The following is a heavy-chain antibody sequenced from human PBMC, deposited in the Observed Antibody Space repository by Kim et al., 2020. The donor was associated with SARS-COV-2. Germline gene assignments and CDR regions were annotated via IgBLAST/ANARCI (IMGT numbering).Heavy chain of an antibody. V-gene: IGHV3-73*01. CDR2: IKTKPDNYAT. CDR1: GFSFSGSA. D-gene: IGHD2-15*01. CDR3: LRYPDATLSYGDY. J-gene: IGHJ4*02. Sequence: GGSLRLSCVASGFSFSGSAIHWVRQASGIGLEWVGRIKTKPDNYATAYAESVKGRFTVSRDDSKKTAYLQMNSLKTEDTAVYYCLRYPDATLSYGDYWGQGTLVTVPS.